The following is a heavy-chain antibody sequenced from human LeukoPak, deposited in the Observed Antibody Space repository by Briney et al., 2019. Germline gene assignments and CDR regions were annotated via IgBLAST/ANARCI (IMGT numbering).Heavy chain of an antibody. CDR2: ISSSSSTI. CDR1: GFTFSSYS. V-gene: IGHV3-48*01. J-gene: IGHJ2*01. Sequence: PGGSLRLSCAASGFTFSSYSMNWVRQAPGKGLEWVSYISSSSSTIYYADSVKGRFTISRDNAKNSLYLQMNSLRAEDTAVYYCARSSDYGDSSLNLWGRGTLVTVSS. CDR3: ARSSDYGDSSLNL. D-gene: IGHD4-17*01.